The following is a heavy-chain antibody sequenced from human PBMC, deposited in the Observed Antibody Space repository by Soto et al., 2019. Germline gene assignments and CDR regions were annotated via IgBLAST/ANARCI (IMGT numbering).Heavy chain of an antibody. CDR3: VRDGTKTLRDWFDP. V-gene: IGHV4-4*07. CDR1: GASISGFY. Sequence: SETLSLTCTVSGASISGFYWSWIRKSAGKGLEWIGRIYATGTTDYNPSLKSRVMMSVDTSKKQFPLKLRSVTAADTAVYYCVRDGTKTLRDWFDPWGQGISVTVSS. D-gene: IGHD1-1*01. J-gene: IGHJ5*02. CDR2: IYATGTT.